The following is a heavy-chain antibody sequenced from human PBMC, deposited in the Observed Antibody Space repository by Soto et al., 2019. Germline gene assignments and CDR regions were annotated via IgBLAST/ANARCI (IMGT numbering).Heavy chain of an antibody. J-gene: IGHJ3*01. CDR3: ARGTVLVVAANKYTDAFDF. CDR1: GCSISSYY. CDR2: MYYSGST. D-gene: IGHD2-15*01. V-gene: IGHV4-59*01. Sequence: SETLSLTCTVSGCSISSYYWSWIRQPPGKGLEWIGYMYYSGSTKYNPSLKSRVTISLDTSKNQFSLNLRSVTAADTTVYYCARGTVLVVAANKYTDAFDFWGQGTMVTVSS.